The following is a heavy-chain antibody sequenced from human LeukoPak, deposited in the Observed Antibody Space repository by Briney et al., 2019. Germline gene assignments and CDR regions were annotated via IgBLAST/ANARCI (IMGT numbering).Heavy chain of an antibody. Sequence: GASVKVSCKASGFTFTSSAVQWVRQARGQRLEWIGWIVVGSGNTNYAQKFQERVTITRDMSTSTAYMELSSLRSEDAAVYYCAADCSSTSCSLGYGVDVWGKGTTVTVSS. CDR3: AADCSSTSCSLGYGVDV. V-gene: IGHV1-58*01. D-gene: IGHD2-2*01. J-gene: IGHJ6*04. CDR2: IVVGSGNT. CDR1: GFTFTSSA.